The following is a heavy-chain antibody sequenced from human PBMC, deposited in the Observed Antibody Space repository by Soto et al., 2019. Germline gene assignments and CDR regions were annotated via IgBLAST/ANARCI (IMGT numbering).Heavy chain of an antibody. Sequence: ASVKVSCKASGYTFTSYGISWVRQAPGQGLEWMGWISAYNGNTNYAQKLQGRVTMTTDTSTRIAYMELSSLRSVDTAVYYCARDRPYYYGSGSYYNYYYGMDVWGQGTTVTVSS. CDR1: GYTFTSYG. V-gene: IGHV1-18*01. CDR2: ISAYNGNT. CDR3: ARDRPYYYGSGSYYNYYYGMDV. D-gene: IGHD3-10*01. J-gene: IGHJ6*02.